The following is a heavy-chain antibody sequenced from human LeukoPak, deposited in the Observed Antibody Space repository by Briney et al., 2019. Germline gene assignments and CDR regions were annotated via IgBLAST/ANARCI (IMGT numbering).Heavy chain of an antibody. CDR2: INSDGSTI. D-gene: IGHD2-2*03. Sequence: GGSLRLSCAVSGFPFSSSWMQWVRQAPGKGLVWVSRINSDGSTINYADSVKGRFTISRDNSKNTLYLQMNSLRAEDTAVYYCAKIPGYCSSTSCYSVDYWGQGTLVTVSS. CDR1: GFPFSSSW. CDR3: AKIPGYCSSTSCYSVDY. J-gene: IGHJ4*02. V-gene: IGHV3-74*01.